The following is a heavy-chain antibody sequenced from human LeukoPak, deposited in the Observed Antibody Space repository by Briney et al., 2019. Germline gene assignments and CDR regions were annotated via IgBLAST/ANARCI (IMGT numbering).Heavy chain of an antibody. CDR3: EGNDSSGYSA. Sequence: SETLSLTCTVSGGSISSSSYYWGWIRQPPGKGLEWIGSIYYSGSTYYNPSLKSRVTISVDTSKNQFSLKLSSVTAADTAVYYCEGNDSSGYSAWGQGTLVTVSS. D-gene: IGHD3-22*01. V-gene: IGHV4-39*01. CDR1: GGSISSSSYY. CDR2: IYYSGST. J-gene: IGHJ5*02.